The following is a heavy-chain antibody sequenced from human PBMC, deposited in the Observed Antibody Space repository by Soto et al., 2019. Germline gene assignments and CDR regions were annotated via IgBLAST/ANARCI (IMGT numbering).Heavy chain of an antibody. CDR3: ARDGGGRYFDY. Sequence: SETLSLTCAVSGASISSSKWWSWFRQPPGKGLEWIGEIYHGGSANSNPSLKSRVTISLVKSKNHFSLNLSSVSAADTAVYYCARDGGGRYFDYWGQVALVTVYS. CDR2: IYHGGSA. CDR1: GASISSSKW. J-gene: IGHJ4*02. V-gene: IGHV4-4*02. D-gene: IGHD3-10*01.